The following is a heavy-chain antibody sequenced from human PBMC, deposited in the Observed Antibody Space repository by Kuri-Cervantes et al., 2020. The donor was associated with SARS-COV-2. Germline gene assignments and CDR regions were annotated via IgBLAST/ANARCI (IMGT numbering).Heavy chain of an antibody. CDR1: GSTFSSYS. V-gene: IGHV3-48*01. CDR2: ISSSSSTI. D-gene: IGHD3-22*01. CDR3: ARDSVRYYYDSSGYYPPRDYYYYGMDV. J-gene: IGHJ6*02. Sequence: GESLKISCAASGSTFSSYSMNWVRQAPGKGLEWVSYISSSSSTIYYADSVKGRFTISRDNAKNSLYLQMNSLRAEDTAVYYCARDSVRYYYDSSGYYPPRDYYYYGMDVWGQGATVTVSS.